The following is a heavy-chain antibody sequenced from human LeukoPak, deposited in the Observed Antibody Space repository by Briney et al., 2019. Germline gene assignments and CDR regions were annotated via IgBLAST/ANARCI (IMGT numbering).Heavy chain of an antibody. Sequence: GASVKVSCKASGYTFTGYYMHWVRQAPGQGLEWMGWINPNSGGTNYAQKFQGRVTMTRDTSISTAYMELSRLRSDDTAVYYCARDPYRSSTSCYNTYFDYWGQGTLVTVSS. V-gene: IGHV1-2*02. CDR1: GYTFTGYY. CDR3: ARDPYRSSTSCYNTYFDY. J-gene: IGHJ4*02. D-gene: IGHD2-2*02. CDR2: INPNSGGT.